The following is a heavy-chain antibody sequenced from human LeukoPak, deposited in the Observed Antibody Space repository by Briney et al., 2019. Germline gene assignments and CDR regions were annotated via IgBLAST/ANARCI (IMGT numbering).Heavy chain of an antibody. CDR3: ARGRWVRYFDWGALDY. D-gene: IGHD3-9*01. J-gene: IGHJ4*02. CDR2: MNPHSGNT. Sequence: ASVKVSRKASGYTFTSYDINWVRQATRQGLEWMGWMNPHSGNTRYAHSCQSTVTLTRNTSIGTAYMELSSLRSEDTAVYYCARGRWVRYFDWGALDYWGQGTLVTVSS. CDR1: GYTFTSYD. V-gene: IGHV1-8*01.